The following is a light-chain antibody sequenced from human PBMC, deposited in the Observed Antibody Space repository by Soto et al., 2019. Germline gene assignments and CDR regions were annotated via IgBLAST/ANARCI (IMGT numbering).Light chain of an antibody. CDR3: MQGIYRYT. J-gene: IGKJ2*01. CDR1: QSLVYTNGNTY. Sequence: DVVLTQSPLSLPVTLGQPASISCRSSQSLVYTNGNTYLTWFQQRPGQSPRRLIYKVSNRDSGDADRFSGSGSGTDFTLNISRVEAEDVGVYYCMQGIYRYTFGQGTKLEIK. CDR2: KVS. V-gene: IGKV2-30*01.